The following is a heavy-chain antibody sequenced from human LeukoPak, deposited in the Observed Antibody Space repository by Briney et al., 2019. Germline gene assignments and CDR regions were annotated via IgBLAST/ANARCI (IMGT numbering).Heavy chain of an antibody. CDR3: ARDYWGSGVDY. Sequence: SETLSLTCTVSGGSLRNFYWSWIRQPPGKGLEWIGEINHSGSTNYNPSLKSRVTISVDTSKNQFSLKLSSVTAADTAVYYCARDYWGSGVDYWGQGTLVTVSS. J-gene: IGHJ4*02. CDR1: GGSLRNFY. D-gene: IGHD7-27*01. CDR2: INHSGST. V-gene: IGHV4-34*01.